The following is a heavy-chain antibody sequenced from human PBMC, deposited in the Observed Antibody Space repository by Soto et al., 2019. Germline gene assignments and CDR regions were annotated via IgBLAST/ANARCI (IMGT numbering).Heavy chain of an antibody. CDR1: GFTFSSYA. J-gene: IGHJ4*02. CDR3: AKRPDFYYYSSGYFDY. CDR2: ISGSGGST. D-gene: IGHD3-22*01. Sequence: GGSLRLSCAASGFTFSSYAMSWVRQAPGKGLEWVSAISGSGGSTYYADSVKGRFTISRDNSKNTLYLQMNSLRADDTAVYYCAKRPDFYYYSSGYFDYWGQGTLVTVSS. V-gene: IGHV3-23*01.